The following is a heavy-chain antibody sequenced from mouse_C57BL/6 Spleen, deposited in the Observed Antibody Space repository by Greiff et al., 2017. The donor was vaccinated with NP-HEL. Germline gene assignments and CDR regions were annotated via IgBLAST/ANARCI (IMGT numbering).Heavy chain of an antibody. J-gene: IGHJ3*01. V-gene: IGHV2-2*01. Sequence: VQLQQSGPGLVQPSQSLSITCTVSGFSLTSYGVHWVRQSPGKGLEWLGVIWSGGSTDYNAAFISRLSISKDNSKSQVFSKMNSLQADDTPIYYCARKSYDGYSPFAYLGQGTLVTVSA. CDR3: ARKSYDGYSPFAY. CDR2: IWSGGST. CDR1: GFSLTSYG. D-gene: IGHD2-3*01.